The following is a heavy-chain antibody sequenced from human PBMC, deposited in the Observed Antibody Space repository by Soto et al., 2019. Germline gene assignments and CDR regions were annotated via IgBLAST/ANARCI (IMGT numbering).Heavy chain of an antibody. V-gene: IGHV4-39*01. J-gene: IGHJ4*02. CDR1: GGSISSSSYY. D-gene: IGHD1-7*01. Sequence: SETLSLTCTVSGGSISSSSYYWGWIRQPPGKGLEWIGSIYYSGSTYYNPSLKSRVTISGDTSKNQFSLKRSSVTAADTAVYYCARHNWNYAVFDYWGQGTLVTVSS. CDR3: ARHNWNYAVFDY. CDR2: IYYSGST.